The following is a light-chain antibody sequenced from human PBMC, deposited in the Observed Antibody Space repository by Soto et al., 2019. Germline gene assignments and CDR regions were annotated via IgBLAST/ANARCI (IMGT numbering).Light chain of an antibody. J-gene: IGLJ2*01. CDR3: CSYAGSVTYVV. V-gene: IGLV2-23*01. CDR2: EGS. CDR1: SSDIGSYDL. Sequence: QSALTQPASVSGSPGQSITISCTGTSSDIGSYDLVSWYQHHPARAPKLIIYEGSKRPSGVSMRFSGSKSGYTASLTISGLQAEDEAVYFCCSYAGSVTYVVFGGGTKLTVL.